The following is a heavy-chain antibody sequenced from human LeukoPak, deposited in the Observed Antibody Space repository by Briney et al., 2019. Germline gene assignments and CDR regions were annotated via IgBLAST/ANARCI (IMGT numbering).Heavy chain of an antibody. CDR3: ARDLVVPAATDLDAFDI. V-gene: IGHV1-18*01. CDR1: GYTFTGYG. CDR2: ISAYNGNT. Sequence: ASVKVSCKASGYTFTGYGISWVRQAPGQGLEWMGWISAYNGNTNYAQKLQGRVTMTTDTSTSTAYMELRSLRSDDTAVYYCARDLVVPAATDLDAFDIWGQGTMVTVSS. J-gene: IGHJ3*02. D-gene: IGHD2-2*01.